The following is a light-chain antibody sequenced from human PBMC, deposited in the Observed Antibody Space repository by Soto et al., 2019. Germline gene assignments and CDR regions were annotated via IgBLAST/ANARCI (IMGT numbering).Light chain of an antibody. Sequence: DIQMTQSPSTLSASVGDRVTITCRASQSISSWLAWYQQKPGKAPKLLIYKASSLGSGVPSRFSGSGSGTEFTLPISSPQPDDFATYYCQQYNSYPWTFGQGTKVEIK. J-gene: IGKJ1*01. V-gene: IGKV1-5*03. CDR1: QSISSW. CDR3: QQYNSYPWT. CDR2: KAS.